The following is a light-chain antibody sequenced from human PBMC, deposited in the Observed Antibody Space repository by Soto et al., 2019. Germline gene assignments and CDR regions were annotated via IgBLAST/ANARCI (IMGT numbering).Light chain of an antibody. CDR2: NNN. V-gene: IGLV1-44*01. CDR1: SSNIGSHT. CDR3: AAWDDSLNVRV. Sequence: SALAQPPSASGTPGQRVTISRAGISSNIGSHTVNWYQQLPGTAPKLLLYNNNQRPSGVPDRFSGSKSGTSAPLAISGLQSEDEADYYCAAWDDSLNVRVFGGGTKVTVL. J-gene: IGLJ3*02.